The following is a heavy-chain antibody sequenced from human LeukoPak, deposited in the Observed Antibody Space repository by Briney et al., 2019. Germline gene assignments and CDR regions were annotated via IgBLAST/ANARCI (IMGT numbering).Heavy chain of an antibody. Sequence: GGSLRLSCAASGFTFSSYAMSWVRQAPGKGLEWVSTISGSGGSTYYADSVKGRFTISRDNSKNTLYLQMNSLRAEDTAVYYCAKVPGAPYYFDYWGQGTLVTVSS. J-gene: IGHJ4*02. CDR1: GFTFSSYA. CDR3: AKVPGAPYYFDY. V-gene: IGHV3-23*01. D-gene: IGHD1-26*01. CDR2: ISGSGGST.